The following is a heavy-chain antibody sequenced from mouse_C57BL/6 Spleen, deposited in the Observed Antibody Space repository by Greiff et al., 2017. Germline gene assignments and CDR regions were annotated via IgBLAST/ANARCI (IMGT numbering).Heavy chain of an antibody. D-gene: IGHD2-4*01. Sequence: QVQLQQPGAELVKPGASVKMSCKASGYTFTSYWITWVKQRPGQGLEWIGDIYPGRGSTNYHETFKRKATLTVDTSYNTGYMQLSSLTSEDSAVYYCANYYDYASFAYGGQGTLVTVSA. CDR1: GYTFTSYW. CDR3: ANYYDYASFAY. CDR2: IYPGRGST. J-gene: IGHJ3*01. V-gene: IGHV1-55*01.